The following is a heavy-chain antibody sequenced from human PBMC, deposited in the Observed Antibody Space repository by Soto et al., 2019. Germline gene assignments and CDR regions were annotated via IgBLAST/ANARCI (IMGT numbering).Heavy chain of an antibody. CDR2: MNPNSGNT. J-gene: IGHJ4*02. CDR3: ARESQWVIDY. CDR1: GYTFTSYD. Sequence: QVQLVQSGAEVKEPVASVKVSCKASGYTFTSYDINWVLQATGQGLEWMGWMNPNSGNTGYAQKFHGRVTMNRTTSISTAYMELSNLTSEDTAVYYCARESQWVIDYWGQGTLVTVSS. V-gene: IGHV1-8*01. D-gene: IGHD6-19*01.